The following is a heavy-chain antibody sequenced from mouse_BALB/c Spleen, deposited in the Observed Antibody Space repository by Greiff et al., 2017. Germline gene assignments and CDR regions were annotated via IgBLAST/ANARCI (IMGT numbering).Heavy chain of an antibody. J-gene: IGHJ2*01. D-gene: IGHD1-1*02. CDR1: GYTFTSYV. V-gene: IGHV1-14*01. CDR2: INPYNDGT. CDR3: ARGGWGYFDY. Sequence: EVQVVESGPELVKPGASVKMSCTASGYTFTSYVMHWVKQKPGQGLEWIGYINPYNDGTKYNEKFKGKATLTSDKSSSTAYMELSSLTSEDSAVYYCARGGWGYFDYWGQGTTLTVSS.